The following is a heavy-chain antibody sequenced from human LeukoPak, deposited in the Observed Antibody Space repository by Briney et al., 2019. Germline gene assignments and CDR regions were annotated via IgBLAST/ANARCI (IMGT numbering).Heavy chain of an antibody. CDR3: AKSLYYYYDSSGYGFDY. J-gene: IGHJ4*02. V-gene: IGHV3-9*01. D-gene: IGHD3-22*01. CDR1: GFTFDDYA. CDR2: ISWNSGSI. Sequence: PGGSLRLSCAASGFTFDDYAMHWVRQAPGKGLEWVSGISWNSGSIGYAGSVKGRFTISRDNAKNSLYLQMNSLRAEDTALYYCAKSLYYYYDSSGYGFDYWGQGTLVTVSS.